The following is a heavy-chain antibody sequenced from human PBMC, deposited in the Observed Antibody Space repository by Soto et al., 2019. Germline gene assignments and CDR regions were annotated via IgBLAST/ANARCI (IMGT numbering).Heavy chain of an antibody. Sequence: QVQLVQSGAEVKKPGASVKVSCKASGYTFTSYDINWVRQATGQGLEWMGWMNPNSGNTGYAQKFQGRVTMTRNTSISKAYMELSSLRSEDTAVYYCAITGYSSSWYDKPFDPWGQGTLVTVSS. CDR1: GYTFTSYD. V-gene: IGHV1-8*01. CDR3: AITGYSSSWYDKPFDP. J-gene: IGHJ5*02. D-gene: IGHD6-13*01. CDR2: MNPNSGNT.